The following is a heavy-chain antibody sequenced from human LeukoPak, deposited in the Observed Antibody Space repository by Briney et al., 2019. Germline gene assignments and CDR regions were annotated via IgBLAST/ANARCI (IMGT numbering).Heavy chain of an antibody. CDR3: AGVGYNLDY. V-gene: IGHV4-59*01. CDR2: IYYSGST. J-gene: IGHJ4*02. D-gene: IGHD5-18*01. CDR1: GGSISSYY. Sequence: SETLSLTCTVSGGSISSYYWYWIRQPPGKGLEWIGYIYYSGSTNYNPSLKSRVTISVDTSKNQFSLKLSSVTAADTAVYYCAGVGYNLDYWGQGTLVTVSS.